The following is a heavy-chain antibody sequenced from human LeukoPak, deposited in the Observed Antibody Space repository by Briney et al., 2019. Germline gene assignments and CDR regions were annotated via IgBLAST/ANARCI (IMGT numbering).Heavy chain of an antibody. CDR3: ARDPLAAAGPSLIFDY. Sequence: ASLKVSCKASVGTLSRYAICWVRQTPRQRREWMGGIIPLFGTANYVHKVQGRDTNTTDEPTNAHTIELSSPRSEDTAAYYCARDPLAAAGPSLIFDYWGQGTLVTVST. CDR2: IIPLFGTA. J-gene: IGHJ4*02. V-gene: IGHV1-69*05. D-gene: IGHD6-13*01. CDR1: VGTLSRYA.